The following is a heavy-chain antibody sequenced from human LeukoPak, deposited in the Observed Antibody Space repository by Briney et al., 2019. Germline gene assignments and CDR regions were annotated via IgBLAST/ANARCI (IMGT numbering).Heavy chain of an antibody. V-gene: IGHV3-23*01. D-gene: IGHD1-26*01. CDR2: ISGSGGST. J-gene: IGHJ6*02. CDR1: GFTFGTYD. CDR3: AKVLEYSGSYYGYYYYYGMDV. Sequence: GGSLGLSCAASGFTFGTYDMSWVRQAPGKGLEWVSAISGSGGSTYYADSVKGRFTISRDNSKNTLYLQMNSLRAEDTAVYYCAKVLEYSGSYYGYYYYYGMDVWGQGTTVTVSS.